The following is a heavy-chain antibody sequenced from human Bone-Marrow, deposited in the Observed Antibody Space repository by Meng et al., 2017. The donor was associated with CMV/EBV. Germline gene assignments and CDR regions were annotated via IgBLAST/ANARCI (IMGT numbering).Heavy chain of an antibody. J-gene: IGHJ5*02. Sequence: LRLSCTVSGGSIISGYYRTWIRQHPGKGLEWIGYIHHSGDSYYSPSLKSRVTMSVDTSKNQLSLRVNSVTAADTAVYYCARGGSAAAGHVRWFDPWGQGTLVTVSS. D-gene: IGHD6-13*01. V-gene: IGHV4-31*03. CDR2: IHHSGDS. CDR1: GGSIISGYY. CDR3: ARGGSAAAGHVRWFDP.